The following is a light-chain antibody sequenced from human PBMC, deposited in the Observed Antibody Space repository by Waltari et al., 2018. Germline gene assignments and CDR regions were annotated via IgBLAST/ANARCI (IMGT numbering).Light chain of an antibody. CDR1: GRDHGDYNY. J-gene: IGLJ2*01. CDR2: EVS. Sequence: QSALTQAPSASGSPGPSVTISRTGTGRDHGDYNYVSWYQQHPGKAPKLMIYEVSKRPSGSPVRFSGSKSGNTASLTVSGLQREDEADYYCTSYAGSNIVVFGGGTKLTVL. V-gene: IGLV2-8*01. CDR3: TSYAGSNIVV.